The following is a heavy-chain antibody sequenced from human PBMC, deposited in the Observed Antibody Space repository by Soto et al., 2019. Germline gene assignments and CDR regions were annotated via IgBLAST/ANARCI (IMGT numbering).Heavy chain of an antibody. Sequence: SETLSLTWTVSGGSXSRSSYYWGWIRQPPGKGLEWIGSIYYSGSTYYNPSLKSRVTISVDKSKNQFSLILNSVTAADTAIYYCARAHYGPSGYYFDSWGQGTLVTVSS. CDR2: IYYSGST. J-gene: IGHJ4*02. V-gene: IGHV4-39*07. CDR1: GGSXSRSSYY. CDR3: ARAHYGPSGYYFDS. D-gene: IGHD3-22*01.